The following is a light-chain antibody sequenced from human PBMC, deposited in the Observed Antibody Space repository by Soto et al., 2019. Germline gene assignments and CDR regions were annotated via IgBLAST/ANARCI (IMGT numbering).Light chain of an antibody. CDR1: QSITNNY. CDR3: QQYGYLVR. J-gene: IGKJ4*01. CDR2: GAS. Sequence: EIVLTQSPGTLSLSPGERATLSCRASQSITNNYLAWYQQKPGRAHRLLIYGASSRATGIPDRFSGSGSGTDFALSISRVEPDDFAMYYCQQYGYLVRFGGGTKVEIK. V-gene: IGKV3-20*01.